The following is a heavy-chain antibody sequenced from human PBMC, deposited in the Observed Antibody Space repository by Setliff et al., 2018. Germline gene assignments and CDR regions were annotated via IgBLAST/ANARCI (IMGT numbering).Heavy chain of an antibody. CDR1: RGTFSSYG. V-gene: IGHV1-69*05. J-gene: IGHJ6*03. CDR2: IIPIFGTT. D-gene: IGHD5-12*01. Sequence: SVKVSCKASRGTFSSYGITWVRQAPGQGFEWMGGIIPIFGTTDYAQKFQGGVTITTDESTSTAYMEMSSLRSEDTAVYYCARERGDIVSTTSYYYYMDVWGKGTTVTVSS. CDR3: ARERGDIVSTTSYYYYMDV.